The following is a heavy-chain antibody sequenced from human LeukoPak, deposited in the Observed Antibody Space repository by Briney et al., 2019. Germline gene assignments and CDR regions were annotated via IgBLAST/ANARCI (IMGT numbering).Heavy chain of an antibody. V-gene: IGHV3-23*01. CDR1: GFTFSSYA. CDR2: FSGSGGST. CDR3: AKAFMIVVVVAAPFDY. J-gene: IGHJ4*02. Sequence: GGSLRLSCAASGFTFSSYAMSWVRQAPGKGLEWSQPFSGSGGSTYYADSVKGRFTISRDNSKNTLYLQMNSLRAEDTAVYYCAKAFMIVVVVAAPFDYWGQGTLVTVSS. D-gene: IGHD2-15*01.